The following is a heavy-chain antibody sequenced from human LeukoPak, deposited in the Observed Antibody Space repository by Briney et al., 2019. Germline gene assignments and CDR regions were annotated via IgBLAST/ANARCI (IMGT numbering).Heavy chain of an antibody. CDR3: ARARCSSWSFEY. D-gene: IGHD6-13*01. CDR1: GGSISSYY. Sequence: SETLSLTCTVSGGSISSYYWSWIRQPPGKGLEWIGYIYYSGSTNYNASLKSRVTISVDTSKNQFSLKLSSVTAADTAVYYCARARCSSWSFEYWGQGILVTVSS. J-gene: IGHJ4*02. CDR2: IYYSGST. V-gene: IGHV4-59*01.